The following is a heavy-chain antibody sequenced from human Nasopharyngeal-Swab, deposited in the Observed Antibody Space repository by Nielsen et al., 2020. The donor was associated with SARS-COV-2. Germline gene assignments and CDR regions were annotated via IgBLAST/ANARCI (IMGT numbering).Heavy chain of an antibody. D-gene: IGHD6-19*01. CDR2: INPNSGGT. CDR1: GGTFSSYA. Sequence: ASVKVSCKASGGTFSSYAISWVRQAPGQGLEWMGGINPNSGGTNYAQKFQGRVTMTRDTSISTAYMELSRLRSDDTAVYYCARDPTSVAGTGDYYYGMDVWGQGTTVTVSS. CDR3: ARDPTSVAGTGDYYYGMDV. V-gene: IGHV1-2*02. J-gene: IGHJ6*02.